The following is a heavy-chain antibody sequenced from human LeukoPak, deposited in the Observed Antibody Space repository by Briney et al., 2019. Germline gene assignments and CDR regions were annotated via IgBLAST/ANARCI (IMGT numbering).Heavy chain of an antibody. D-gene: IGHD4-23*01. CDR1: GFTFSTYN. CDR3: ARDHYGGLTTGAFDI. J-gene: IGHJ3*02. CDR2: ISGGSNYI. Sequence: PGGSLRLSCAASGFTFSTYNMNWVRQAPGKGLEWVSSISGGSNYIYYADSVKGRFTISRDNAKNTLYLQMNSLRAEDTAVYYCARDHYGGLTTGAFDIWGQGTMVTVSS. V-gene: IGHV3-21*01.